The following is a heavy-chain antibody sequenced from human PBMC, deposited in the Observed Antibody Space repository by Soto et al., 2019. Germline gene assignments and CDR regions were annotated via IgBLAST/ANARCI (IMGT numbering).Heavy chain of an antibody. Sequence: GGSLRLSCAASGFTFNNYAMNWVRQAPGKGLEWVSAVSGSGGSTYYADSVKGRFTISRDNSENSLYLQMNSLRAEDTAVYYCAKAPAAGTPNWFDPWGQGTLVTVSS. CDR1: GFTFNNYA. CDR2: VSGSGGST. CDR3: AKAPAAGTPNWFDP. D-gene: IGHD6-13*01. V-gene: IGHV3-23*01. J-gene: IGHJ5*02.